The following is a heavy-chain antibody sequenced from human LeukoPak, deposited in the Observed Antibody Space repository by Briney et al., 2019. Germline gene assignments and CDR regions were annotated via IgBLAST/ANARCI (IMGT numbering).Heavy chain of an antibody. J-gene: IGHJ6*03. CDR3: AKDGGKTYYYGSGSPPAYYYYMDV. CDR1: GFTLDDYA. CDR2: ISWDGGST. Sequence: GGSLRLSCAASGFTLDDYAMHWVRQAPGKGLEWVSLISWDGGSTYYADSVKGRFTISRDNSKNSLYLQMNSLRAEDTALYYCAKDGGKTYYYGSGSPPAYYYYMDVWGKGTTVTVSS. V-gene: IGHV3-43D*04. D-gene: IGHD3-10*01.